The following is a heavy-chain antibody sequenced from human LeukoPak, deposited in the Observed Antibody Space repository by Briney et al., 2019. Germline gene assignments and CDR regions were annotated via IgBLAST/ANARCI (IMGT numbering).Heavy chain of an antibody. J-gene: IGHJ6*02. V-gene: IGHV1-8*01. CDR1: GYTFTSYD. CDR3: ARSNSPRITIFGVVTNYYYGMDV. CDR2: MNPNSGNT. Sequence: ASVKVSCEASGYTFTSYDINWVRQATGQGLEWMGWMNPNSGNTGYAQKFQGRVTMTRNTSISTAYMELSSLRSEDTAVYYCARSNSPRITIFGVVTNYYYGMDVWGQGTTVTVSS. D-gene: IGHD3-3*01.